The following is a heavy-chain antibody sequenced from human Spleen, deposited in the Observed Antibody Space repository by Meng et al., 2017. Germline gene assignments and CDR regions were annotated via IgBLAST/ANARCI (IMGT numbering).Heavy chain of an antibody. Sequence: QVQLQESGPGLVKPSGTLSLTCTVSGASISSNNWWSWVRQPPGKGLEWIGEIYHSGSTNYNPSLKSRVTISVDKSKNQFSLKLSSVTAADTAVYYCARDVGVIPHSYDYRGQGTLVTVSS. CDR2: IYHSGST. V-gene: IGHV4-4*02. CDR1: GASISSNNW. CDR3: ARDVGVIPHSYDY. J-gene: IGHJ4*02. D-gene: IGHD3-16*02.